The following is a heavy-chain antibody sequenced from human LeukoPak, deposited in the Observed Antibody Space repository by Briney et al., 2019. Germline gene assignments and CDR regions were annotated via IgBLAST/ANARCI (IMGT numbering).Heavy chain of an antibody. J-gene: IGHJ4*02. CDR1: GFTFSSYA. Sequence: QPGGSLRLSCAASGFTFSSYAMSWVRQAPGKGLEWVSAISGSGGSTYYADSVKGRFTISRDNSKNTLYLQMNSLRAEDTAVYYCARYKKRDGSFDYWGQGTLVTVSS. D-gene: IGHD1-26*01. CDR3: ARYKKRDGSFDY. CDR2: ISGSGGST. V-gene: IGHV3-23*01.